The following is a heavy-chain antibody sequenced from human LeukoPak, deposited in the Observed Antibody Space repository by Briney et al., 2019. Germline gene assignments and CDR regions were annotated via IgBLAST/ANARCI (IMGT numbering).Heavy chain of an antibody. CDR2: IYHSGST. J-gene: IGHJ6*03. Sequence: SETLSLTCAVSGYSISSGYYWGWIRQPPGKGLEWIGSIYHSGSTYYNPSLKSRVTISVDTSKNQFSLKLSSVTAADTAVYYCARVAEYCSSTSCYEEYYYYYYMNVWGKGTTVTVSS. CDR3: ARVAEYCSSTSCYEEYYYYYYMNV. V-gene: IGHV4-38-2*01. CDR1: GYSISSGYY. D-gene: IGHD2-2*01.